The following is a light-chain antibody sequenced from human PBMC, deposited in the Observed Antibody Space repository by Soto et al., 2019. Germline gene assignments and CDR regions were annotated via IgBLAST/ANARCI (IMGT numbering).Light chain of an antibody. CDR2: AAS. CDR3: QQYNSYLLT. CDR1: QGISSY. V-gene: IGKV1-9*01. Sequence: DIQLTQSPSFLSASVGDRVTITCRASQGISSYLAWYQEKPGKAPKLLIYAASTLQSGVPSRFSGSGSGTDFTLTIRSLQPEDFATYYCQQYNSYLLTFGPGTTVDIK. J-gene: IGKJ3*01.